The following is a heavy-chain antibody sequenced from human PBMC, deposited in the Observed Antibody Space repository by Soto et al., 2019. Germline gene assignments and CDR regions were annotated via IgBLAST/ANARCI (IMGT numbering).Heavy chain of an antibody. CDR2: IYWGDDK. CDR1: GFSLSSTGVG. D-gene: IGHD3-16*02. J-gene: IGHJ6*02. CDR3: AHGTFGGIIVAGAMDV. Sequence: SGPTLVNPSPTLTLTCTFSGFSLSSTGVGVAWIRQPPGKALEWLAVIYWGDDKRYSTSLKNRLTVSKDTVKNQVVLTMTNVAPADTATYYGAHGTFGGIIVAGAMDVWGQGTTVTVSS. V-gene: IGHV2-5*02.